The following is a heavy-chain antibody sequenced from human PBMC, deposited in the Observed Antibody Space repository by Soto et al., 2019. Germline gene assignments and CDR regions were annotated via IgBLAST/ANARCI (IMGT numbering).Heavy chain of an antibody. CDR3: ARDFVWDIVATSNWFDP. CDR1: GYTFTSYG. CDR2: ISAYNGNT. J-gene: IGHJ5*02. V-gene: IGHV1-18*04. D-gene: IGHD5-12*01. Sequence: ASVKVSCKASGYTFTSYGISWVRQAPGQGLEWMGWISAYNGNTNYAQKLQGRVTMTTDTSTSTDYMELRSLRSDDTAVYYCARDFVWDIVATSNWFDPWGQGTLVTVSS.